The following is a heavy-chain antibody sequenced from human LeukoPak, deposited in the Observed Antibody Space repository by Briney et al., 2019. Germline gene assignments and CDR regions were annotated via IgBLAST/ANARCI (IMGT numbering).Heavy chain of an antibody. CDR3: ASWGGYCSGGSCYSEDV. J-gene: IGHJ6*04. D-gene: IGHD2-15*01. Sequence: GGSLRLSCAASGFAFSSYSMNWVRQAPGKGLEWVSSISSSSSYIYYADSAKGRFTISRDNAKNSLYLQMNSLRAEDTAVYYCASWGGYCSGGSCYSEDVWGKGTTVTVSS. V-gene: IGHV3-21*01. CDR2: ISSSSSYI. CDR1: GFAFSSYS.